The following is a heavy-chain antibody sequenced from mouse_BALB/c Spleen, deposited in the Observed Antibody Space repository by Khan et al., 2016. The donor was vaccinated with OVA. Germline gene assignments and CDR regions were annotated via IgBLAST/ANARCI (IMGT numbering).Heavy chain of an antibody. V-gene: IGHV3-2*02. J-gene: IGHJ4*01. CDR2: IRYSGST. CDR3: ARRGIYYNGSSYGYYAMDN. Sequence: EVQLQESGPGLVKPSQSLSLTCTVTGYSITSDCAWNWIRQFPGNKLEWMGYIRYSGSTSYTPSLKSRISITRDTSKNQFFLQLSSVTTEDTATYYCARRGIYYNGSSYGYYAMDNWGQGTSVTVSS. D-gene: IGHD1-1*01. CDR1: GYSITSDCA.